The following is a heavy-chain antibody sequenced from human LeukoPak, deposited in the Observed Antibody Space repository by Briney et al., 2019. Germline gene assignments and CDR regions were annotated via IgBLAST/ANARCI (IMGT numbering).Heavy chain of an antibody. CDR3: AKAGGSYGAFDI. D-gene: IGHD1-26*01. V-gene: IGHV3-23*01. CDR1: GFTFSSYA. J-gene: IGHJ3*02. CDR2: ISGSGGST. Sequence: PGGSLRLSCAASGFTFSSYAMSWVRQAPGKGLEWVSAISGSGGSTYYADSVKGWFTISRDNSKNTLYLQMNSLRAEDTAVYYCAKAGGSYGAFDIWGQGTMVTVSS.